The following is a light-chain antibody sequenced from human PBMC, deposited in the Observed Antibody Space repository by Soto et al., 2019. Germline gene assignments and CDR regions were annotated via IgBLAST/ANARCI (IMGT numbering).Light chain of an antibody. V-gene: IGKV3-20*01. CDR3: HQYGGSPQT. J-gene: IGKJ1*01. Sequence: IVLTQSPGTLSLSPEERATLSCRASQSVSNYLAWYQQTPGQAPRLLIYGASSRATGIPDRFSGSGSGTDFTLTISRLEPEDFAVYYCHQYGGSPQTFGQGTKV. CDR2: GAS. CDR1: QSVSNY.